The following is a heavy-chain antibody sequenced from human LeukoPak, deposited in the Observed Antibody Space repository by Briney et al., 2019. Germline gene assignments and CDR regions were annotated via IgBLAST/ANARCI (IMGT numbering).Heavy chain of an antibody. CDR1: GLTFSSSW. D-gene: IGHD5-18*01. CDR2: INPDGNKK. CDR3: ARDLAYSRLDY. Sequence: GGSLRLSCAVSGLTFSSSWMDWVRQAPGKGLEWVASINPDGNKKYPADSVKGRFTISRDNAENSLYLQMNSLRVEDTAFYYCARDLAYSRLDYWGQGMLVTVSS. V-gene: IGHV3-7*01. J-gene: IGHJ4*02.